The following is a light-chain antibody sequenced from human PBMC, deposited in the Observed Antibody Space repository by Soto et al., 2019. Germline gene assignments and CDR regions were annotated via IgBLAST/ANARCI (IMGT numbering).Light chain of an antibody. V-gene: IGLV1-40*01. Sequence: QSVLTQPPSVSWAPGQRVTISCTGSSSNIGAGYDVHWYQQLPGTAPKLLIYGNSNRPSGVPDRFSGSKSGTSASLAITGLQAEDEADYYCQSYDSSLSVNYVFGTGTKVTVL. J-gene: IGLJ1*01. CDR1: SSNIGAGYD. CDR3: QSYDSSLSVNYV. CDR2: GNS.